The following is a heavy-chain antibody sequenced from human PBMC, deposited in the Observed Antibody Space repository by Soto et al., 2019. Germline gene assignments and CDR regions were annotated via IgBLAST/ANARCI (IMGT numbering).Heavy chain of an antibody. D-gene: IGHD3-22*01. V-gene: IGHV3-23*01. Sequence: GSLRLSCAASGFTFSSYAMSWVRQAPGKGLEWVSAISGSGGSTYYADSVKGRFTISRDNSKNTLYLQMNSLRAEDTAVYYCAKGDSSGYYHKYYYYYYGMDVWGQGTTVTVSS. CDR3: AKGDSSGYYHKYYYYYYGMDV. J-gene: IGHJ6*02. CDR2: ISGSGGST. CDR1: GFTFSSYA.